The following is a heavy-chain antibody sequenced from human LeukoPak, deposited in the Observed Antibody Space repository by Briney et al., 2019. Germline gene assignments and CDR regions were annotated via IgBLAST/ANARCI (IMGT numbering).Heavy chain of an antibody. CDR2: IYTSGST. V-gene: IGHV4-61*02. CDR1: GGSISSGSYY. D-gene: IGHD1-14*01. CDR3: ARAPIDHHHYYYYYMDV. J-gene: IGHJ6*03. Sequence: PSETLSLTCTVSGGSISSGSYYWSWIRQPAGKGLEWIGRIYTSGSTNYNPSLKSRVTISVDTSKNQFSLKLSSVTAADTAVYYCARAPIDHHHYYYYYMDVWGKGTTVTVSS.